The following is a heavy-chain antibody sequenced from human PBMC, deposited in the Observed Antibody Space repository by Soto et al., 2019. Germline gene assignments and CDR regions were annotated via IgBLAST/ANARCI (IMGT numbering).Heavy chain of an antibody. J-gene: IGHJ3*02. CDR2: IYYSGST. V-gene: IGHV4-59*01. Sequence: SETLSLTCTVSGGSISSYYWSWIRQPPGKGLEWIGYIYYSGSTNYNPSLKSRVTISVDTSKNQFSLKLSSVTAADTAVYYCARDRGHRITIFGVVNDAFDIWGQGTMVTVSS. CDR3: ARDRGHRITIFGVVNDAFDI. D-gene: IGHD3-3*01. CDR1: GGSISSYY.